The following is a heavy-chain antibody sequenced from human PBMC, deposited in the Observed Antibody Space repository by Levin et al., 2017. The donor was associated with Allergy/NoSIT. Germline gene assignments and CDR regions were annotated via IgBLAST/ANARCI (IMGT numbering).Heavy chain of an antibody. CDR1: GGSISGGGYS. Sequence: SQTLSLTCAVSGGSISGGGYSWSWIRQPPGKGLEWIGYIYRSGSTYYNPSLKSRLTISVDRSKNQFSPKLSSVTAADTAVHYCASYSSPTGDWFDPWGQGTLVTVSS. CDR3: ASYSSPTGDWFDP. V-gene: IGHV4-30-2*01. J-gene: IGHJ5*02. CDR2: IYRSGST. D-gene: IGHD2-15*01.